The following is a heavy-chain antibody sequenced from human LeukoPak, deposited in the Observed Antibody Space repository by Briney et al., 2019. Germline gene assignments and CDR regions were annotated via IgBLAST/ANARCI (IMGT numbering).Heavy chain of an antibody. V-gene: IGHV4-30-2*01. J-gene: IGHJ3*02. Sequence: SETLSLTCTVSGASINSGDYYWSWIRQPPGKGLEWIGYIYHSGSTYYNPSLKSRVTISVDRSKNQFSLKLSSVTAADTAVYYCARDPKEKYSSTVDAFDIWGQGTMVTVSS. CDR3: ARDPKEKYSSTVDAFDI. D-gene: IGHD5-18*01. CDR1: GASINSGDYY. CDR2: IYHSGST.